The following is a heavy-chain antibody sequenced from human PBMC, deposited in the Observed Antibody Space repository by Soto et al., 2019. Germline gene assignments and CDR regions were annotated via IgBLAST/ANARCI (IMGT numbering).Heavy chain of an antibody. V-gene: IGHV1-69*04. Sequence: SVKVSCKASGGTFSSYTISWVRQAPGQGLEWMGRIIPILGIANYAQKFQGRVTITADKSTSTAYMELSSLRSEDTAVYYCARDHCSGGSCYGGINWFDPWGQGTLVTVSS. CDR3: ARDHCSGGSCYGGINWFDP. CDR1: GGTFSSYT. J-gene: IGHJ5*02. CDR2: IIPILGIA. D-gene: IGHD2-15*01.